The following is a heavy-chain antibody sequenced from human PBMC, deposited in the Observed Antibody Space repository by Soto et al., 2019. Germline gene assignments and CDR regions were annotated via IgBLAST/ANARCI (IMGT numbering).Heavy chain of an antibody. CDR3: ARADTMGDAFDI. CDR2: IGTAGDP. J-gene: IGHJ3*02. V-gene: IGHV3-13*05. Sequence: GGSLRLSCAASGFTFSSYDMHWVHQATGKGLEWVSAIGTAGDPYYPGSVKGRFTISRENAKNSLYLQMNSLRAGDTAVYYCARADTMGDAFDIWGQGTMVTVSS. CDR1: GFTFSSYD. D-gene: IGHD3-3*01.